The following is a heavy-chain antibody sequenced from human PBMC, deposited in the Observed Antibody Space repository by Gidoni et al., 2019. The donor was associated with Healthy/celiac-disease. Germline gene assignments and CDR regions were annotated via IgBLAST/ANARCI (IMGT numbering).Heavy chain of an antibody. J-gene: IGHJ4*02. D-gene: IGHD6-13*01. V-gene: IGHV3-30*03. CDR3: ASIEAAAGPTRFDY. CDR2: ISYDGSNK. Sequence: QVQLVESGGGVVQPGRYLRLSCAASGFTFSSYGMHWVRQAPGKGLEWVAVISYDGSNKYYADSVKGRFTISRDNSKNTLYLQMNSLRAEDTAVYYCASIEAAAGPTRFDYWGQGTLVTVSS. CDR1: GFTFSSYG.